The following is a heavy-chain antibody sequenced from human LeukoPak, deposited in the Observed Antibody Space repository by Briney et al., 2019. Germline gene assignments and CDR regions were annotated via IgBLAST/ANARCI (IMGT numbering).Heavy chain of an antibody. D-gene: IGHD3-22*01. CDR2: IYYSGNT. CDR1: GGSISSSSYY. V-gene: IGHV4-39*07. J-gene: IGHJ4*02. Sequence: PSETLSLTCTVSGGSISSSSYYWGWIRQPPGKGLEWIGSIYYSGNTYYNPSLKSRVTISVDTSKNQFSLKLSSVTAADTAVYYCARTTTYYYDSSGLFDYWGQGTLVTVSS. CDR3: ARTTTYYYDSSGLFDY.